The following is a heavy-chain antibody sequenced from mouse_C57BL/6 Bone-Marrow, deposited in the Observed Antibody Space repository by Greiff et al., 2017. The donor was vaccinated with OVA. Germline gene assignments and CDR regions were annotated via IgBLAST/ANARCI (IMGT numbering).Heavy chain of an antibody. CDR1: GFNIKDDY. D-gene: IGHD2-2*01. J-gene: IGHJ4*01. CDR3: TSSPYGYDNYAMDY. Sequence: EVQLQESGAELVRPGASVKLSCTASGFNIKDDYMHWVKQRPEQGLEWIGWIDPENGDTEYAPKFQGKATITADTSSNTAYLQLSSLTSEDTAVYYCTSSPYGYDNYAMDYWGQGTSVTVSS. CDR2: IDPENGDT. V-gene: IGHV14-4*01.